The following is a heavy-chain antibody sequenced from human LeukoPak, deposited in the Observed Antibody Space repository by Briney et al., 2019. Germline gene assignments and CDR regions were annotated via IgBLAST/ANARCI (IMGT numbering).Heavy chain of an antibody. V-gene: IGHV4-4*07. CDR1: GGSISIYH. CDR3: AGRAQTTGWSFDY. D-gene: IGHD6-19*01. CDR2: IHSSGST. J-gene: IGHJ4*02. Sequence: SETLSLTCLVSGGSISIYHWSWIRQPAGEGLQWIGQIHSSGSTNFNPSLKSRVAMSVDTSRNQFSLDLRSVTAADTAIYFCAGRAQTTGWSFDYWGQGALVTVSS.